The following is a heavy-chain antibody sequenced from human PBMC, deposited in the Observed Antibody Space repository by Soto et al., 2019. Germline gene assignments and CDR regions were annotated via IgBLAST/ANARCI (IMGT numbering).Heavy chain of an antibody. V-gene: IGHV3-33*01. Sequence: QVQLVESGGGVVQPGRSLRLSCAASGFTFSSYGMHWVRQAPGKGLEWVAVIWYDGSNKYYADSVKGRFTISRDNSKNKLYLQMNSLTAEDTAVYYCARRGALPQLAGTGNRYDFGLDVWGQGTTVTVSS. J-gene: IGHJ6*02. CDR1: GFTFSSYG. D-gene: IGHD7-27*01. CDR2: IWYDGSNK. CDR3: ARRGALPQLAGTGNRYDFGLDV.